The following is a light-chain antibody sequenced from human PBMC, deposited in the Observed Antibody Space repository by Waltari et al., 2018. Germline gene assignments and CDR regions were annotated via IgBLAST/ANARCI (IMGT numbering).Light chain of an antibody. CDR3: MQGTHWPWT. V-gene: IGKV2-30*01. CDR1: QSLVSSDGNTY. J-gene: IGKJ1*01. Sequence: DVVMTQSPLSLPVTLGQPASISCRSGQSLVSSDGNTYFHWFQQRTGQSPRRLLYKVSNLDAGVPDRFSGSGSGTDFTLRISRVEAEDVGVYYCMQGTHWPWTFGQGTKVEIK. CDR2: KVS.